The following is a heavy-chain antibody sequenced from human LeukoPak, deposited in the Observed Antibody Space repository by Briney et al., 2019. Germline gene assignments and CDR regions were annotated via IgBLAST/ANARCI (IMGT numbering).Heavy chain of an antibody. D-gene: IGHD2-2*01. CDR2: IFSDDSDT. Sequence: GESLKISCQGSGYSFTSYWIGWVRQVPGKGPEWMGIIFSDDSDTRYSPSFQGQVTISADKSISTAYLQWGSLKASDTATYYCARPALYCSSTVCPPYMDVWGKGTTVTVSS. CDR1: GYSFTSYW. V-gene: IGHV5-51*01. J-gene: IGHJ6*03. CDR3: ARPALYCSSTVCPPYMDV.